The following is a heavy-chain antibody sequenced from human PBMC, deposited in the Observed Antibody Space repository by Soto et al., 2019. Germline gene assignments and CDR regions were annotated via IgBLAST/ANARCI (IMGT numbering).Heavy chain of an antibody. V-gene: IGHV3-30-3*01. Sequence: GGSLRLSCAASGFTFGSYAMHWVRQAPGKGLEWVAVISYDGSNKYYADPVKGRFTISRDNSKNTLYLQMNSLRAEDTAVYYCARRLYDGNGMDVWGQGTTVTVSS. CDR1: GFTFGSYA. D-gene: IGHD5-12*01. J-gene: IGHJ6*02. CDR3: ARRLYDGNGMDV. CDR2: ISYDGSNK.